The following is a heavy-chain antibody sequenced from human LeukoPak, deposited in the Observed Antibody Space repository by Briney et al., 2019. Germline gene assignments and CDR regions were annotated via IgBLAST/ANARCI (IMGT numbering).Heavy chain of an antibody. V-gene: IGHV5-51*01. Sequence: GESLKISCKGSGYSFTTYWIGWVRQMPGKGLEWMGIIYPGDSDTRYSPSFQGQVTISADKSISTAYLQWSSLKASDTAMYYCAGLAAAGYMRARNTFDIWGQGTMVTVSS. CDR2: IYPGDSDT. CDR1: GYSFTTYW. CDR3: AGLAAAGYMRARNTFDI. J-gene: IGHJ3*02. D-gene: IGHD6-13*01.